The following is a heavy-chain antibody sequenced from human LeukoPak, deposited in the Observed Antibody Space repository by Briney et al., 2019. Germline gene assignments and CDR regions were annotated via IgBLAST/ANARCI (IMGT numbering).Heavy chain of an antibody. Sequence: PSETLSLTCAVYGGSFSGYYWSWIRQPPGKGLEWIGEINHSGSTNYNPSLKSRVTISVDTSKNQFSLKLSSVTAADTAVYYCARGPRYYDILTGYPNLSGFDYWGQGTLVTVSS. CDR3: ARGPRYYDILTGYPNLSGFDY. J-gene: IGHJ4*02. CDR2: INHSGST. V-gene: IGHV4-34*01. CDR1: GGSFSGYY. D-gene: IGHD3-9*01.